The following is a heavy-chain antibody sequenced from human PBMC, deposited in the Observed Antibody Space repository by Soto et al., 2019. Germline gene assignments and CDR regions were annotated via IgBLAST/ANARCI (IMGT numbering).Heavy chain of an antibody. V-gene: IGHV4-30-2*01. J-gene: IGHJ4*02. Sequence: QLQLQESGSGLVKPSQTLSLTCAVSGGSISSGGYSWSWIRQPPGKGLEWIGYIYQSGSTYYNPTLKNRVTISVDRSKNQYSLKLRSVTAADTAVYYCARAVAYDILTDWGQGTLVTVAS. CDR1: GGSISSGGYS. D-gene: IGHD3-9*01. CDR2: IYQSGST. CDR3: ARAVAYDILTD.